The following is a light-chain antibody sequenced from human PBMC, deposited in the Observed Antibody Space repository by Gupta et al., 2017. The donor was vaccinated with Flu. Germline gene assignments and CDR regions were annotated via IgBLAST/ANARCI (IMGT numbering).Light chain of an antibody. Sequence: QSALTQPASVSGSPGQSITISCTGTSRDVGGYNYVSWYQHHPGKAPKLMIYEVSNRPSGVSNRFSGSKSGNTASLTISGLQAEDEADYYCSSYTSSTTGVFGTRTKVTVI. CDR2: EVS. J-gene: IGLJ1*01. CDR1: SRDVGGYNY. CDR3: SSYTSSTTGV. V-gene: IGLV2-14*01.